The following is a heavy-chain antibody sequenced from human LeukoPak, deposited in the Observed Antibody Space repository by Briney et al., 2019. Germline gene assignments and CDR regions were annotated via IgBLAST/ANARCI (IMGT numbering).Heavy chain of an antibody. CDR2: INWNGGST. V-gene: IGHV3-20*04. CDR1: GFTFDDYG. Sequence: PGGSLRLSCAASGFTFDDYGMSWVRQAPGKGLEWVSGINWNGGSTGYADSVKGRFTISRDNSKNTLYLQMNSLRAEDTAVYYCAKDTYYDSSGYFGYFDYWGQGALVTVSS. CDR3: AKDTYYDSSGYFGYFDY. D-gene: IGHD3-22*01. J-gene: IGHJ4*02.